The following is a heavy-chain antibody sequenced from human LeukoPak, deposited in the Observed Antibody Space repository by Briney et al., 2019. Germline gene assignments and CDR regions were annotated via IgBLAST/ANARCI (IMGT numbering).Heavy chain of an antibody. J-gene: IGHJ5*02. V-gene: IGHV4-39*01. CDR1: GGSISSSSYY. CDR3: ARSFGDRSGYFPQPLSFDP. CDR2: IYYSGST. Sequence: SETLSLTCTVSGGSISSSSYYWGWIRQPPGKGLEWIGSIYYSGSTYYNPSLKSRVTISVDTSKNQFSLKLSSVIAADTAVYYCARSFGDRSGYFPQPLSFDPWGQGTLVAVSS. D-gene: IGHD3-22*01.